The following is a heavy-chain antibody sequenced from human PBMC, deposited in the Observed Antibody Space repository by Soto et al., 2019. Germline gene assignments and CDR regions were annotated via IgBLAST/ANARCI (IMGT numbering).Heavy chain of an antibody. V-gene: IGHV4-39*01. J-gene: IGHJ5*02. D-gene: IGHD6-13*01. Sequence: SQTLSLTCAVSGGSISDTNYYWGWIRQPPGKGLEWIGSISYSGNTYYSPSLKSRVTMSVDTSKNQFSLELSSVTAADTAVYYCARRGARIAATGLSSGVDPWGQGTLVTVSS. CDR3: ARRGARIAATGLSSGVDP. CDR1: GGSISDTNYY. CDR2: ISYSGNT.